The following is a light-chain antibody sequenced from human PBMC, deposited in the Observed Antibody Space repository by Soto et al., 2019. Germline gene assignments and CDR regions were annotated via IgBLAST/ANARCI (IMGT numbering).Light chain of an antibody. Sequence: IQIIQTTSSLSSSVGARVTITCRTGPDISNDLDWYQQKPGKAPKHLIYAASRLQSGVPSRFSGSGSGTDFTLTIISHLHADFVTYYCPQDYNYPRTLCQGTKVDIK. J-gene: IGKJ1*01. CDR1: PDISND. V-gene: IGKV1-6*01. CDR2: AAS. CDR3: PQDYNYPRT.